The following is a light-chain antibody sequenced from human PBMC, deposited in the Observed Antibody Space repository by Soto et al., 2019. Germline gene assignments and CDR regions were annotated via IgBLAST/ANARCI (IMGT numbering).Light chain of an antibody. Sequence: QSVLTQPASVSGSPGQSITICCTGTSSDVGGYNYVSWYQQHPGKAPKLMIYDVINRPSGVSNRFSGSKSGNSASLTISGLQAEDEADYYCSSYTSSSTYVVFGGGTKVTVL. CDR2: DVI. CDR1: SSDVGGYNY. V-gene: IGLV2-14*03. J-gene: IGLJ2*01. CDR3: SSYTSSSTYVV.